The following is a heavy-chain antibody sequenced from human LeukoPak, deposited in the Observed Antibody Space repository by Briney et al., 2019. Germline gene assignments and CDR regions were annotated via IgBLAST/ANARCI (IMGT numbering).Heavy chain of an antibody. CDR1: GFTFSGYD. CDR2: IRYDESHK. CDR3: VKTGSGSFGDY. J-gene: IGHJ4*02. D-gene: IGHD2-15*01. Sequence: GGSLRLSCAASGFTFSGYDMYWVRQAPGKGLEWVAFIRYDESHKYYVDSVKGRFTISRDNSMNTMYLQMNSLRPDDTAVYYRVKTGSGSFGDYWGQGTLVTISS. V-gene: IGHV3-30*02.